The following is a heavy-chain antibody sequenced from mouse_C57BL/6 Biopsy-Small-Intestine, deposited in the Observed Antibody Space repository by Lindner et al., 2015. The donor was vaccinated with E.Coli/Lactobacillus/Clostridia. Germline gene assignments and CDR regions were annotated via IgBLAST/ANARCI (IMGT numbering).Heavy chain of an antibody. CDR2: VLPGSGST. Sequence: VQLQESGAELMKPWGLSEVLSCKATGYTFTGYWIEWVKQRPGHGLEWIGEVLPGSGSTNYNEKFKGKATFTADTSSNTAYMQLSSLTTEDSAIYYCARGFDGYYYAMDYWGQGTSVTVSS. V-gene: IGHV1-9*01. CDR3: ARGFDGYYYAMDY. D-gene: IGHD2-3*01. J-gene: IGHJ4*01. CDR1: GYTFTGYW.